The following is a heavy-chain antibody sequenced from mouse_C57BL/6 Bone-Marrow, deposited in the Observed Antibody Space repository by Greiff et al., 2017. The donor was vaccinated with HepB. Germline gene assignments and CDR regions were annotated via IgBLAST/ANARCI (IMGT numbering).Heavy chain of an antibody. V-gene: IGHV1-9*01. J-gene: IGHJ2*01. Sequence: QVQLQQSGAELMKPGASVKLSCKATGYTFTGYWIEWVKQRPGHGLEWIGEILPGSGNTNYNEKFKGKATFTADTSSNTAYMQLSSLTTEDSAIYYCAMRGITTVVATDYWGQGTTLTVSS. D-gene: IGHD1-1*01. CDR2: ILPGSGNT. CDR3: AMRGITTVVATDY. CDR1: GYTFTGYW.